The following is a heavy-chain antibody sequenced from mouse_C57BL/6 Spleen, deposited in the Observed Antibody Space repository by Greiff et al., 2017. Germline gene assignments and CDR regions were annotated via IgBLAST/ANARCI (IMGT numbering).Heavy chain of an antibody. J-gene: IGHJ4*01. CDR3: ANYEGPDYAFDY. D-gene: IGHD2-4*01. CDR2: IYPRSGNT. CDR1: GYTFTSYG. V-gene: IGHV1-81*01. Sequence: VQLQQSGAELARPGASVKLSCKASGYTFTSYGISWVKQRPGQGLEWIGEIYPRSGNTSYNEKFKGKATLTVAKSSSTAYMELNSLTSEDSAVYFCANYEGPDYAFDYWGQGTSVTVSA.